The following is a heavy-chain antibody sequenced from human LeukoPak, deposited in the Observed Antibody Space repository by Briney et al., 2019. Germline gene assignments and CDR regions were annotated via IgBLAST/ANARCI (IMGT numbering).Heavy chain of an antibody. J-gene: IGHJ4*02. Sequence: SETLSLTCAVSSDSISNSAYHWGWIRQPPGRGLEWIGTIYYSRGTYYNPSLKSRVTISVDTSKNQFSLKLSSVTAADTAVYYCARLLVGVLTTHSGDCWGQGTLVTVSS. CDR1: SDSISNSAYH. CDR2: IYYSRGT. CDR3: ARLLVGVLTTHSGDC. D-gene: IGHD3-22*01. V-gene: IGHV4-39*01.